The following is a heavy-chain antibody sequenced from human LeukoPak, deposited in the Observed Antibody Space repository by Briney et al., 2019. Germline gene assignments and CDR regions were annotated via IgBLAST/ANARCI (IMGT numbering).Heavy chain of an antibody. D-gene: IGHD2-21*02. Sequence: PSETLTLTCTVSGGSISSSSYYWGWIRQPPGEGLEWIGSIYYSGSTYYNPSLKSRVTISVDTSKNQFSLKLSSVTAADTAVYYCARVYCGGDCYLLALDYYYYMDVWGKGTTVTVSS. V-gene: IGHV4-39*07. CDR2: IYYSGST. CDR3: ARVYCGGDCYLLALDYYYYMDV. CDR1: GGSISSSSYY. J-gene: IGHJ6*03.